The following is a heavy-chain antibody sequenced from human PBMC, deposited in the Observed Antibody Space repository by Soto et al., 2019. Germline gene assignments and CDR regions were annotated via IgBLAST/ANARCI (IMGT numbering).Heavy chain of an antibody. CDR1: GYSFTSYW. CDR2: IYPGDSDT. Sequence: GESLKISCKGSGYSFTSYWIGWVRQMPGKGLKWMGIIYPGDSDTRYSPSFQGQVTISADKSISTAYLQWSSLKASDTAMYYCARLPIVVVPAANTYYYYYYGMDVWGQGTTVTVSS. J-gene: IGHJ6*02. CDR3: ARLPIVVVPAANTYYYYYYGMDV. D-gene: IGHD2-2*01. V-gene: IGHV5-51*01.